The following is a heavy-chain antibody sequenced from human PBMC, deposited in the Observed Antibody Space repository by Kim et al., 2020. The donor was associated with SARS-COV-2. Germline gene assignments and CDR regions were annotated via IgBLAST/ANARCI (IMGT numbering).Heavy chain of an antibody. D-gene: IGHD3-22*01. CDR1: GFTVSSNY. V-gene: IGHV3-53*01. J-gene: IGHJ4*02. CDR2: IYSGGST. CDR3: ASTYNDTNYVDY. Sequence: GGSLRLSCAASGFTVSSNYMSWVRQAPGKGLEWVSVIYSGGSTYYEDSVKGRVTISRDNSKNTLYLHMSSLRAADTAVYYCASTYNDTNYVDYWGQGTLVTVAS.